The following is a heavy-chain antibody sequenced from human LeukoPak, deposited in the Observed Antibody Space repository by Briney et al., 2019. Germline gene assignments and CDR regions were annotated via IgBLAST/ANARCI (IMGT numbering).Heavy chain of an antibody. CDR1: GDSVSSNSAA. V-gene: IGHV6-1*01. CDR3: TRSDCSSGRCPGFDN. J-gene: IGHJ4*02. Sequence: SQTLSLTCGISGDSVSSNSAAWNWIRQSPSRGLEWLGRTNYRSKWFINYAPFVKSRIIINPDTPKNQVSLQLNSVTPEDTAVYYCTRSDCSSGRCPGFDNWGQGTLVTVSS. D-gene: IGHD6-19*01. CDR2: TNYRSKWFI.